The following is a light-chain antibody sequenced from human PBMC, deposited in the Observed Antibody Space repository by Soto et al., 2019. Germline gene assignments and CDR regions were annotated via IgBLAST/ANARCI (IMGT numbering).Light chain of an antibody. Sequence: ETVLTQSPGTLSLSPGERATLSCRASQSVRSSYFAWYQQKPGQTPRLLIYGASSRATGIPDRFSGSGSGTEFTLTISRLEPEDFAVYFCQQYNSPPATFGQGTKVEIK. J-gene: IGKJ1*01. CDR2: GAS. CDR1: QSVRSSY. CDR3: QQYNSPPAT. V-gene: IGKV3-20*01.